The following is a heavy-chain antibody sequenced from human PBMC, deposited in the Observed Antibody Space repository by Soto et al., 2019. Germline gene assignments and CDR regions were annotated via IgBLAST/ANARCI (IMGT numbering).Heavy chain of an antibody. Sequence: EVQLLQSGGGLVQPGRSLRLSCAASGFIFSNYAMNWVRQAPGKGLEWVSIVTSRGDTTYYADSVKGRFTISRDNSKNTLYLQVNSLTAEDTAVYYCAKDRLGGGLDYWGQGTLVSVSS. CDR1: GFIFSNYA. J-gene: IGHJ4*02. D-gene: IGHD3-16*01. CDR3: AKDRLGGGLDY. CDR2: VTSRGDTT. V-gene: IGHV3-23*01.